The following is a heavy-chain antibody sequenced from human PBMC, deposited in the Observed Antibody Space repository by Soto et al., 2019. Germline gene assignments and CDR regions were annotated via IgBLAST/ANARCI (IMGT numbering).Heavy chain of an antibody. CDR3: AKEYRDSVAGYYSGLVV. J-gene: IGHJ6*02. Sequence: GGSLRLSCAASGFTFSSYGMHWVRQAPGKGLEWLAVISYDGSNKYYADSVKGRFTISRDNSKNTLYLQMNSLRAEDTAVYYCAKEYRDSVAGYYSGLVVWGQGTTVTVSS. CDR2: ISYDGSNK. CDR1: GFTFSSYG. V-gene: IGHV3-30*18. D-gene: IGHD1-26*01.